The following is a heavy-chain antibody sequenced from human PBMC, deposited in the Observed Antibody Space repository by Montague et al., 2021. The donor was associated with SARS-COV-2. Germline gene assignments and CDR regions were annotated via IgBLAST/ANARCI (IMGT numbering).Heavy chain of an antibody. J-gene: IGHJ4*02. V-gene: IGHV4-34*01. CDR3: ARGHLSVSMIVVVFTSASYYFDY. CDR2: IKQSGST. Sequence: SETLSLTCGVYGGSFGDDHWSWIRQPPGEGLEWIGDIKQSGSTNYNPSLKSRVTISVDTPKNQFSLKLTSVTAADTAVYFCARGHLSVSMIVVVFTSASYYFDYWGQGAQVTVSS. D-gene: IGHD3-22*01. CDR1: GGSFGDDH.